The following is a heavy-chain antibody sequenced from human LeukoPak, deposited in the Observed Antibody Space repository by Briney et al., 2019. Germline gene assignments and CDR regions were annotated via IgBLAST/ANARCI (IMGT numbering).Heavy chain of an antibody. D-gene: IGHD3-10*02. CDR1: GFTFSSYA. CDR2: ISGSGGST. V-gene: IGHV3-23*01. CDR3: AKGGVRGGPFDY. J-gene: IGHJ4*02. Sequence: GGSLRLSCAASGFTFSSYAMSWVRQAPGKGLEWVSAISGSGGSTYYADSVKGRFTISRDNSKNRLYLQMHSLRAEDTAVYYCAKGGVRGGPFDYWGQGTLVTVSS.